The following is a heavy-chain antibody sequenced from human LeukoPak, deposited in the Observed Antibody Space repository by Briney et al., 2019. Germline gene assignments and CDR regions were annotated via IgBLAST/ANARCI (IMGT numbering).Heavy chain of an antibody. Sequence: PSETLSLTCAVYGGSFSGYYWSWIRQPPGKGLEWIGEINHSGSTNYNPSLKSRVTISVDTSKNQFSLKLSSVTAADTAVYYCARDTMVRGVIILYYYYGMDVWGQGTTVTVSS. CDR2: INHSGST. V-gene: IGHV4-34*01. CDR1: GGSFSGYY. D-gene: IGHD3-10*01. CDR3: ARDTMVRGVIILYYYYGMDV. J-gene: IGHJ6*02.